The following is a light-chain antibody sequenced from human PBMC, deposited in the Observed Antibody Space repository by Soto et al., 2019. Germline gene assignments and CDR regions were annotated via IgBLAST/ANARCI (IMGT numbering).Light chain of an antibody. CDR2: YAS. CDR1: QSVRNN. Sequence: EIMMTQSPATLSVSLGERATLSCRASQSVRNNLAWYQQKPGQAPRLLIYYASNRATGIPARFSGSGSGTEFTLTISSLQSEDFALYYCQQYNNWPPITFGQGTRLEIK. J-gene: IGKJ5*01. CDR3: QQYNNWPPIT. V-gene: IGKV3-15*01.